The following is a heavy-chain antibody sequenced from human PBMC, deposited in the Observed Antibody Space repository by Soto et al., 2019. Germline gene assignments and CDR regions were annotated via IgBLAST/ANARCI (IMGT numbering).Heavy chain of an antibody. CDR2: IYHSGST. CDR1: GGSISSSNW. J-gene: IGHJ4*02. Sequence: SETLSLTCAVSGGSISSSNWWSWVRQPPGKGLEWIGEIYHSGSTNYNPSLKSRVTISVDKSKNQFSLKLSSVTAADTAVYYCARCSMVRGVIETLYIDYWGQGTLVTVSS. CDR3: ARCSMVRGVIETLYIDY. D-gene: IGHD3-10*01. V-gene: IGHV4-4*02.